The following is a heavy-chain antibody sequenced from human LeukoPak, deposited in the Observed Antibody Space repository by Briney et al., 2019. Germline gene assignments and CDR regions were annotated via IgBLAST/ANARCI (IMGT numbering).Heavy chain of an antibody. CDR1: GGSISSSSYY. V-gene: IGHV4-39*07. J-gene: IGHJ4*02. Sequence: SETLSPTCIVSGGSISSSSYYWGWIRQPPGKGLEWIGTIFYSGSTYYNPSLKSRVTISVDTSKNQFSLKLSSVTAADTAVYYCARDLYDHDSSGYYEFWGQGTLVTVSS. CDR3: ARDLYDHDSSGYYEF. CDR2: IFYSGST. D-gene: IGHD3-22*01.